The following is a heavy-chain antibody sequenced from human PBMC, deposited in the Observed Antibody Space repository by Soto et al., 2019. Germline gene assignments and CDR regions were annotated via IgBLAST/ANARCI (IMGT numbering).Heavy chain of an antibody. D-gene: IGHD3-22*01. Sequence: SETLSLTCAVSGYSISSSNWWCWIRQPPGKGLEWIGYIYYSGTTYYNPSLKSRVTMSVDTSKNQFSLKLTSVTAVDTAVYYCARDRGSGVVAAPSDYWGQGTLVTVSS. CDR1: GYSISSSNW. J-gene: IGHJ4*02. V-gene: IGHV4-28*03. CDR3: ARDRGSGVVAAPSDY. CDR2: IYYSGTT.